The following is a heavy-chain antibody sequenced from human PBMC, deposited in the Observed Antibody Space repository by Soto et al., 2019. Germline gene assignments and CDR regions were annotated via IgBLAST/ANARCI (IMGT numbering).Heavy chain of an antibody. Sequence: EVQLVESGGGSVQPVRSLSLSCAASGFTFDDYAMHWFRQAPGKGLEWVSGITSNRGNIVYADSVKGRFIISRANAKNSLYLEMNSLRAEDTALYYCAKDGVMINSYWVYFDYWGQGTPVTVSS. J-gene: IGHJ4*02. CDR3: AKDGVMINSYWVYFDY. CDR2: ITSNRGNI. CDR1: GFTFDDYA. V-gene: IGHV3-9*01. D-gene: IGHD3-10*01.